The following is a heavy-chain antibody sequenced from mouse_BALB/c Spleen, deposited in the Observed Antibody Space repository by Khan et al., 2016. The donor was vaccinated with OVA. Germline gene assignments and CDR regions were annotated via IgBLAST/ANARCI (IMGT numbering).Heavy chain of an antibody. D-gene: IGHD3-1*01. J-gene: IGHJ3*01. CDR2: IRYDGDS. V-gene: IGHV3-6*02. CDR1: GYSITSGSF. Sequence: EVQLQESGPGLVKPSQSLSLTCSVTGYSITSGSFWNWIRQFPGNKLEWMGYIRYDGDSNYNPSLKNRISITRDTSKNQFFLKLNSDTPEDTATFYCARGGSAGPAWLAYWGQGTLVTVSP. CDR3: ARGGSAGPAWLAY.